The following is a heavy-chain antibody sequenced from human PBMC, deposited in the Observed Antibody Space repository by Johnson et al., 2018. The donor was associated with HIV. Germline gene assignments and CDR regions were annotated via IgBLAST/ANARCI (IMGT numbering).Heavy chain of an antibody. V-gene: IGHV3-7*01. CDR3: ARELISSGWMSEDAFDI. Sequence: AQLVESGVGLVQPGGSLRLSCAASGFTFSTYWMSWVRQAPGKGLEWVANIKQDGSEKYYVDSVKGRFTISRDNAKNSLYLQMNSLRAEDTAVYYCARELISSGWMSEDAFDIWGQGTMVTVSS. J-gene: IGHJ3*02. CDR2: IKQDGSEK. CDR1: GFTFSTYW. D-gene: IGHD6-19*01.